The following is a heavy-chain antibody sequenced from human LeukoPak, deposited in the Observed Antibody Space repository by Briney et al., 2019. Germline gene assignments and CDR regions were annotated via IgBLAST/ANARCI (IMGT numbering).Heavy chain of an antibody. D-gene: IGHD5-18*01. CDR1: GFTFSSYA. Sequence: GGSLRLSCAASGFTFSSYAMSWVRQAPGKGLEWVSTITGSGGSTYYADSVKGRFTISRDNSKNTLYLQMNSLRAEDTAVYYCAKDTASSWWYFDLWGRGTPVTVSS. CDR2: ITGSGGST. CDR3: AKDTASSWWYFDL. J-gene: IGHJ2*01. V-gene: IGHV3-23*01.